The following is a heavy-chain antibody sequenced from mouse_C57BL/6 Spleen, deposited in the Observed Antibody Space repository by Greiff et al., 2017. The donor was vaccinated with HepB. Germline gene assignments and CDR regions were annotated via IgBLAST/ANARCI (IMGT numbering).Heavy chain of an antibody. CDR1: GYTFTSYG. Sequence: EVKLQESGAELVRPGSSVKMSCKTSGYTFTSYGINWVKQRPGQGLEWIGYIYIGNGYTEYNEKFKGKATLTSDTSSSTAYMQLSSLTSEDSAIYFCARGTAQATLDAMDYWGQGTSVTVSS. D-gene: IGHD3-2*02. CDR2: IYIGNGYT. J-gene: IGHJ4*01. CDR3: ARGTAQATLDAMDY. V-gene: IGHV1-58*01.